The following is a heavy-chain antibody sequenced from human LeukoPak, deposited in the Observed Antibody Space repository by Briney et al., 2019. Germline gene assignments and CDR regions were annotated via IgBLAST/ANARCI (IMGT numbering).Heavy chain of an antibody. Sequence: RGSLRLSCAASGFTLSDYWMYWVRQAPGKGLVWVSQMNSDGSITNYANSVKGRFIISRDNAKNTLYLQMNSLIAEDTAVYYCARDPSGYSSTGFHDLWGQGPLVTVSS. D-gene: IGHD5-18*01. CDR1: GFTLSDYW. V-gene: IGHV3-74*01. CDR2: MNSDGSIT. J-gene: IGHJ4*02. CDR3: ARDPSGYSSTGFHDL.